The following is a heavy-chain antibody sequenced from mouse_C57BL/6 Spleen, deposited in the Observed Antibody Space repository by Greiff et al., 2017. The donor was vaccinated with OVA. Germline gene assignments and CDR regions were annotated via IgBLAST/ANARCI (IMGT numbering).Heavy chain of an antibody. J-gene: IGHJ2*01. Sequence: VQGVESGAELVKPGASVKLSCKASGYTFTEYTIHWVKQRSGQGLEWIGWFYPGSGSIKYNEKFKDKATLTADKSSSTVYMELSRLTSEDSAVYFCARQEAFMVTFDYWGQGTTLTVSS. V-gene: IGHV1-62-2*01. D-gene: IGHD2-2*01. CDR2: FYPGSGSI. CDR3: ARQEAFMVTFDY. CDR1: GYTFTEYT.